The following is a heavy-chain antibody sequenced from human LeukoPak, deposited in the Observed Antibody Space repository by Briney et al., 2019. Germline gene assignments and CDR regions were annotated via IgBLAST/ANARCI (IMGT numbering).Heavy chain of an antibody. J-gene: IGHJ6*03. CDR1: GGSISSHY. Sequence: PSETLSLTCTVSGGSISSHYWSWIRQPPGKGLEWIGYIYYSGSTNYNPSLKSRVTISVDTSRNQFSLKLSSVTAADTAVYYCARAGGGAPMFFYYYMDVWGKGTTVTVSS. D-gene: IGHD3-10*02. CDR3: ARAGGGAPMFFYYYMDV. V-gene: IGHV4-59*11. CDR2: IYYSGST.